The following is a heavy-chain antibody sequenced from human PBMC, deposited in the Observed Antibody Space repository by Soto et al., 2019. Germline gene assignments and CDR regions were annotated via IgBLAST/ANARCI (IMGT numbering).Heavy chain of an antibody. V-gene: IGHV1-18*01. J-gene: IGHJ6*02. D-gene: IGHD2-2*01. Sequence: QVQLVQSGAEVKKPGASVKVSCKASGYTFTSYGISWVRQAPGQGLEWMGWISAYNGNTNYAQKLQGRVTMTTDTTTSTGYMEVRSLRSDGTAVYYCARAGSGFSRTSCLLFYYYGMDVWGQGTTVTVSS. CDR2: ISAYNGNT. CDR1: GYTFTSYG. CDR3: ARAGSGFSRTSCLLFYYYGMDV.